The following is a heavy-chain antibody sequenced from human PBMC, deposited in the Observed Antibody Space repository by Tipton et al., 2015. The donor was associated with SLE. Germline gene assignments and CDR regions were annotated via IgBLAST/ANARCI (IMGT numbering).Heavy chain of an antibody. CDR2: IYYSGST. CDR1: GGSFSGYY. D-gene: IGHD2-15*01. V-gene: IGHV4-59*01. Sequence: TLSLTCAVYGGSFSGYYWSWIRQPPGKGLEWIGYIYYSGSTNYNPSLRSRVTISVDTSKNQFSLKLTSVTAADTAVYYCARGAAGDHWGQGTLVTVSS. CDR3: ARGAAGDH. J-gene: IGHJ4*02.